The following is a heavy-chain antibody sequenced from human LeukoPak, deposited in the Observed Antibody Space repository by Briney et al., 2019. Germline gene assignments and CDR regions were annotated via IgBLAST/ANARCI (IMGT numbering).Heavy chain of an antibody. CDR2: IYYSGST. CDR3: ARRGVGVGATFDI. D-gene: IGHD1-26*01. CDR1: GGSISSYY. V-gene: IGHV4-59*08. Sequence: SETLSLTCTVSGGSISSYYWSWIRQPPGKGLEWIGYIYYSGSTNYNPSLKSRVTISVDTSKNQFSLKLSSVTAADTAVYYCARRGVGVGATFDIWGQGTMVTVSS. J-gene: IGHJ3*02.